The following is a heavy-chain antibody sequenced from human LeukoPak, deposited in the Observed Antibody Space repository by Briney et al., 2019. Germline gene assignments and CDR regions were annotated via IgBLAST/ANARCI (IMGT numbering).Heavy chain of an antibody. Sequence: GASVKVSCKASGYTFTSYGISWVRQAPGQGLEWMGWINTNTGNPTYAQGFTGRFVFSLDTSVSTAYLQISSLKAEDTAVYYCARDGVVGATTTDYWGQGTLVTVSS. D-gene: IGHD1-26*01. V-gene: IGHV7-4-1*02. CDR2: INTNTGNP. CDR3: ARDGVVGATTTDY. CDR1: GYTFTSYG. J-gene: IGHJ4*02.